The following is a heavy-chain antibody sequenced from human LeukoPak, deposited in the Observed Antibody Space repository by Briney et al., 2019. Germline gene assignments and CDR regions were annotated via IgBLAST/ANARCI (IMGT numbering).Heavy chain of an antibody. J-gene: IGHJ4*02. CDR1: GGSISSSSYY. D-gene: IGHD3-22*01. Sequence: SETLSLTCTVSGGSISSSSYYWGWIRQPPGKGLEWIGSIYYSESTYYNPSLKSRVTMSVDTSKNQFSLKLSSVTAADTAVYYCARAGYYYDSSGYLLDYWGQGTLVTVSS. V-gene: IGHV4-39*07. CDR2: IYYSEST. CDR3: ARAGYYYDSSGYLLDY.